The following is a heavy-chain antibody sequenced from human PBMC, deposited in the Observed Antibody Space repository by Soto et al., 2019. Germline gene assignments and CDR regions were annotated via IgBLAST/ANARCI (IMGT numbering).Heavy chain of an antibody. V-gene: IGHV1-2*04. CDR3: ARDQCSSTSCHPHYYYYGMDV. Sequence: ASVKVSCKASGYTFTCYYMHWVRQATGQGLEWMGWINPNSGGTNYAQKFQGWVTMTRDTSISTAYMELSRLRSDDTAVYYCARDQCSSTSCHPHYYYYGMDVWGQGTTVTVSS. J-gene: IGHJ6*02. CDR2: INPNSGGT. D-gene: IGHD2-2*01. CDR1: GYTFTCYY.